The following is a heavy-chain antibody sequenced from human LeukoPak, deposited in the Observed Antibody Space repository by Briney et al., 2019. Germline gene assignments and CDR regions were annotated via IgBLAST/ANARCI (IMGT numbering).Heavy chain of an antibody. D-gene: IGHD6-13*01. V-gene: IGHV1-8*01. J-gene: IGHJ4*02. CDR2: MNPNSGNT. Sequence: ASVRVSCKASGYTFTNYDINWVRQASGQGLEWMGWMNPNSGNTGSAQKFQGRVTMTSNTSISTAYMELSSLRSEDTAVYYCARGLRREQQLLRAFDYWGQGTPVTISS. CDR1: GYTFTNYD. CDR3: ARGLRREQQLLRAFDY.